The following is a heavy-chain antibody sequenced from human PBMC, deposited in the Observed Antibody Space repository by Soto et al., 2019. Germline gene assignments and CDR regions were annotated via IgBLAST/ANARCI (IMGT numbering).Heavy chain of an antibody. CDR3: ARSADYGDYLDAFDI. CDR2: ISSSSSYI. CDR1: GFTFSSYS. Sequence: GGSLRLSCAASGFTFSSYSMNWVRQAPGKGLEWVSSISSSSSYIYYADSVKGRFTISRDNAKNSLYLQMNSLRAEDTAVYYCARSADYGDYLDAFDIWGQGTMVTVSS. D-gene: IGHD4-17*01. J-gene: IGHJ3*02. V-gene: IGHV3-21*01.